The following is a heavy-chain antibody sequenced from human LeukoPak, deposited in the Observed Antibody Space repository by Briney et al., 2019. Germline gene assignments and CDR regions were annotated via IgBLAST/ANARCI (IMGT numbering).Heavy chain of an antibody. CDR3: ARDVGYLRDYFDY. Sequence: PSETLSLTCSVSGFSISSGYYWSWIRQSPGQGLEWIGSIYRSGTTYDNPSLRSRVTISVDKSKNQFSLKLSSVTAADTAVYYCARDVGYLRDYFDYWGQGTLVTVSS. CDR2: IYRSGTT. CDR1: GFSISSGYY. D-gene: IGHD5-18*01. J-gene: IGHJ4*02. V-gene: IGHV4-38-2*02.